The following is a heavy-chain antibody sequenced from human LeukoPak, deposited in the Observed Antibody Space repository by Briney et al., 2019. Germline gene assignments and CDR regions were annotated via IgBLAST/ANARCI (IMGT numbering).Heavy chain of an antibody. CDR2: ISWNSGSI. CDR1: GFTFDDYA. V-gene: IGHV3-9*03. CDR3: AKATSVRGFMDV. Sequence: PGGSLRLSCAASGFTFDDYAMHWVRQAPGKGLEWVSGISWNSGSIGYADSVKGRFTISRDNAKNSLYLQMSSLRAEDMALYYCAKATSVRGFMDVWGKGTTVTVSS. J-gene: IGHJ6*04. D-gene: IGHD3-10*01.